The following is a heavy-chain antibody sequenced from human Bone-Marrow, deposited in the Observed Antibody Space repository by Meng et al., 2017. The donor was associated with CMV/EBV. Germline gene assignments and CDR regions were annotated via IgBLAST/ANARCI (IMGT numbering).Heavy chain of an antibody. CDR1: GDSVYSNSAA. V-gene: IGHV6-1*01. D-gene: IGHD6-13*01. CDR2: TYYRSKWYN. Sequence: SQTLSLTCAISGDSVYSNSAAWNWIRQSPSRGLEWLGRTYYRSKWYNDYAVSVKSRITINPDTSKNQFSLQLDSVTPEDKAVYYCATTVYSSSSIDYYYYGMDGWGQGTTVTVSS. CDR3: ATTVYSSSSIDYYYYGMDG. J-gene: IGHJ6*02.